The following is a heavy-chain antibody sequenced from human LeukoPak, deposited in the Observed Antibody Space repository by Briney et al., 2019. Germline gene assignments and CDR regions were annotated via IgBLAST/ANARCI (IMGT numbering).Heavy chain of an antibody. D-gene: IGHD2-2*02. CDR2: IYYSGST. CDR1: GTSITNTNYY. CDR3: ASLGYCSSTSCFTTKNWFDP. J-gene: IGHJ5*02. Sequence: SETLSLTCTVSGTSITNTNYYWGWIRQPPGKVLEWIGSIYYSGSTYYNPSLKSRVTISVDKSKNQFSLKLSSVTAADTAVYYCASLGYCSSTSCFTTKNWFDPWGQGTLVTVSS. V-gene: IGHV4-39*07.